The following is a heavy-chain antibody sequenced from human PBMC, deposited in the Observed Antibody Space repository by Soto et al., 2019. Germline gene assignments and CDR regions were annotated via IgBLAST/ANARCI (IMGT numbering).Heavy chain of an antibody. D-gene: IGHD3-22*01. Sequence: SVKVSCKASGGTFSSYAISWVRQAPGQGLEWMGVIIPIFGTANYAQKFQGRVTITADESTSTAYMELSSLRSEDTAVYYCARAEDSSSTDYYYYGMDVWGQGTTVTVSS. CDR1: GGTFSSYA. V-gene: IGHV1-69*13. J-gene: IGHJ6*02. CDR3: ARAEDSSSTDYYYYGMDV. CDR2: IIPIFGTA.